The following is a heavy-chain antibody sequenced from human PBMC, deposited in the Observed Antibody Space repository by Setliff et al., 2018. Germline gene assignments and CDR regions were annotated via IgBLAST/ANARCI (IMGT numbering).Heavy chain of an antibody. CDR2: IIPIFGTA. D-gene: IGHD2-21*01. CDR1: GYTFNNYG. V-gene: IGHV1-69*13. Sequence: GASVKVSCKASGYTFNNYGVAWARQAPGQGLEWMGRIIPIFGTANYAQKFQGRVTITADESTSTAYMELSSLRSEDTAVYYCARDRSPIGVSDTFDIWGQGTMVTVSS. J-gene: IGHJ3*02. CDR3: ARDRSPIGVSDTFDI.